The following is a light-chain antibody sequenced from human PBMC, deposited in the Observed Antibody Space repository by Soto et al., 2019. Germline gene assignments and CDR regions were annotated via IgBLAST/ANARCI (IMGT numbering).Light chain of an antibody. CDR3: CSYAGSNNTFYV. J-gene: IGLJ1*01. Sequence: QSVLTQPASVSGSPGQSTTISCTGASSDVGSYNLVSWYQQHPGKAPKLVIYEVNKQPSGVSNRFSGSKSGNTASLTISGLQAEDEADYYCCSYAGSNNTFYVFGTGTKVTVL. CDR2: EVN. V-gene: IGLV2-23*02. CDR1: SSDVGSYNL.